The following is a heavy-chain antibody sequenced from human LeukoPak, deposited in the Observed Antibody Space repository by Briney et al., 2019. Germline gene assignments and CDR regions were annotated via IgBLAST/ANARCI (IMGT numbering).Heavy chain of an antibody. CDR1: GFTFRSYA. V-gene: IGHV3-23*01. CDR3: AKEGYCGGDCYREFDY. CDR2: ISGSGGST. D-gene: IGHD2-21*02. Sequence: GGSLRLSCAASGFTFRSYAMSWVRQAPGKGLEWVSGISGSGGSTYYADSVKGRFTISRDNSKNTLYLQMNSLRAEDTAVYHCAKEGYCGGDCYREFDYWGQGTLVTVSS. J-gene: IGHJ4*02.